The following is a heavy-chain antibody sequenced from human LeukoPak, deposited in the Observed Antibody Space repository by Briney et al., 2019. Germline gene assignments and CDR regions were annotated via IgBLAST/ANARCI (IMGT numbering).Heavy chain of an antibody. D-gene: IGHD5-12*01. CDR2: IKSKTDGGTT. J-gene: IGHJ3*02. CDR3: TTSRGYSGYEGAFDI. CDR1: GFTFSNAW. V-gene: IGHV3-15*01. Sequence: PGGSLRLSCAASGFTFSNAWMSWVRQAPGKGLEWVGRIKSKTDGGTTDYAAPVKGRFTISRDDSENTLYLQMNSLKTEDTAVYYCTTSRGYSGYEGAFDIWGQGTMVTVSS.